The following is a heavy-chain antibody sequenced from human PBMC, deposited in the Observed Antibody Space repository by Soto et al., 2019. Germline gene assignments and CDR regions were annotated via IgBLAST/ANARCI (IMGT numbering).Heavy chain of an antibody. CDR1: GFTFSSYS. J-gene: IGHJ4*02. CDR3: ARAKRTVAGTSYDY. CDR2: ISSSSSTI. V-gene: IGHV3-48*01. Sequence: GGSLRLSCAASGFTFSSYSMNWVRQAPGKGLEWVSYISSSSSTIYYADSVKGRFTISRDNAKNSLYLQMNSLRAEDTAVYYCARAKRTVAGTSYDYWGQGTLVTVSS. D-gene: IGHD6-19*01.